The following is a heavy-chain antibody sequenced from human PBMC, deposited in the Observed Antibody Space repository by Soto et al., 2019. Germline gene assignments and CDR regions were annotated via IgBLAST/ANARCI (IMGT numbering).Heavy chain of an antibody. CDR2: IYPGDSDT. CDR1: GYSFTSYC. CDR3: AALVGATSDAFDI. V-gene: IGHV5-51*01. Sequence: GESLKISCKGSGYSFTSYCIGWVRQMPGKGLEWMGIIYPGDSDTRYSPSFQGQVTISADKSISTAYLQWSSPKASDTAMYYCAALVGATSDAFDIWGQRTMVTVSS. D-gene: IGHD1-26*01. J-gene: IGHJ3*02.